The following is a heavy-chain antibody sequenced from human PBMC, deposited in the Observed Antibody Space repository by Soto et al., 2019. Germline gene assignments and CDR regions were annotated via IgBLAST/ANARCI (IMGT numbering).Heavy chain of an antibody. CDR1: GDSVSSNSAA. CDR3: ARVPDR. Sequence: SQTLSLTCAISGDSVSSNSAAWNLIRQSPSRGLEWLGRTYYRSKWYNGYAIFVKSRITINPDTSKNQFSLKLSSVTAADTAVYYCARVPDRWGQGTLVTVSS. D-gene: IGHD2-2*01. J-gene: IGHJ5*02. V-gene: IGHV6-1*01. CDR2: TYYRSKWYN.